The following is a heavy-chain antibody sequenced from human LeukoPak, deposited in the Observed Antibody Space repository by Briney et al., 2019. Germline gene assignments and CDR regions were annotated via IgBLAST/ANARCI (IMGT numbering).Heavy chain of an antibody. CDR3: ARDAWDYYDSSGYYGAFDI. Sequence: GGSLRLSCAASGFTFSSYSMNWVRQAPGKGLEWVANIKQDGREKYYVDSVKGRFTISRDNAKNSLYLQMNSLRAEDTAVYYCARDAWDYYDSSGYYGAFDIWGQGTMVTVSS. V-gene: IGHV3-7*01. J-gene: IGHJ3*02. CDR2: IKQDGREK. CDR1: GFTFSSYS. D-gene: IGHD3-22*01.